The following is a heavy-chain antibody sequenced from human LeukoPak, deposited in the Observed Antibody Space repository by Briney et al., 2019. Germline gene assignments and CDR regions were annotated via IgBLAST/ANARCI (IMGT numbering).Heavy chain of an antibody. J-gene: IGHJ4*02. CDR1: GVSISSSSYY. CDR2: IYYSGST. D-gene: IGHD6-13*01. Sequence: SETLSLTCTVSGVSISSSSYYWGWIRQPPGKGLEWIGSIYYSGSTFYNPSLKSRVTISVDTSKNQFSLKLSSVTAADTAVYHCARLLATAGGFDYWGQGTLVTVSS. V-gene: IGHV4-39*01. CDR3: ARLLATAGGFDY.